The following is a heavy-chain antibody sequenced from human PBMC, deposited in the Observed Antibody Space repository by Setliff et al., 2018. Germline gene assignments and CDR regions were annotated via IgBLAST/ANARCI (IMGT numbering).Heavy chain of an antibody. D-gene: IGHD3-10*01. CDR3: ARTSTYVLGSGSYWDRWFDP. CDR1: GDSLSGDNYF. V-gene: IGHV4-31*03. CDR2: IYYTGKT. Sequence: TLSLTCTVSGDSLSGDNYFWSWIRHLPGKGLQWLGHIYYTGKTYYNPSLKSRLEMSVDASKREFALRLSSVTAAETAVYYCARTSTYVLGSGSYWDRWFDPWSQGTLVTVSS. J-gene: IGHJ5*02.